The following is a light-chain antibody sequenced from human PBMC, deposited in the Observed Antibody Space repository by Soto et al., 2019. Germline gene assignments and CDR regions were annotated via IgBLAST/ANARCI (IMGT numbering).Light chain of an antibody. J-gene: IGKJ2*01. CDR2: GAS. CDR3: QQYGGSPLYT. CDR1: QSVSSSD. Sequence: EIVLTQSPGTLSLSPGDRATLSCRASQSVSSSDLAWYQQKPGQAPRLLIYGASTRATGIPDRFSGSGSRTDFTLTISRLEPEDFAVDYCQQYGGSPLYTFGPGTKLEIK. V-gene: IGKV3-20*01.